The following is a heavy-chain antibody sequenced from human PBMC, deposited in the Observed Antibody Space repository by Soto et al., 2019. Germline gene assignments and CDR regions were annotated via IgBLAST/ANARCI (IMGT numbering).Heavy chain of an antibody. CDR3: TGGSGWWQTD. CDR2: IKQDGSEE. CDR1: GFSSSPFW. J-gene: IGHJ4*02. D-gene: IGHD6-19*01. Sequence: EVQLVESGGGLVQPGGSLRLSCADSGFSSSPFWMTWVRQAPGKGLEWVALIKQDGSEELYVDSVKGRFTISRDNAKNSVYLQMDSLRVEGTAVYYCTGGSGWWQTDWGQGPLVTVSS. V-gene: IGHV3-7*04.